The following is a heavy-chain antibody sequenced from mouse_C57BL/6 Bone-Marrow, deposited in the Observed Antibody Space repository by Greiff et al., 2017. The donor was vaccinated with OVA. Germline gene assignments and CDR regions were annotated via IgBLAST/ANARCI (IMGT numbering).Heavy chain of an antibody. J-gene: IGHJ3*01. D-gene: IGHD1-1*01. Sequence: VQLQQSVAELVRPGASVKLSCTASGFNIKNTYMHWVKQRPEQGLEWIGRIDPANGNTKYAPKFQGKATITADTSSNTDYLQLSSLTSEDTAIYYCARFTTVVARGFAYWGQGTLVTVSA. CDR2: IDPANGNT. V-gene: IGHV14-3*01. CDR1: GFNIKNTY. CDR3: ARFTTVVARGFAY.